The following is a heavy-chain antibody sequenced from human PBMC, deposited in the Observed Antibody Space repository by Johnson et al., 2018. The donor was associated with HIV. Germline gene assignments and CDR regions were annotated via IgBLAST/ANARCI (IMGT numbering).Heavy chain of an antibody. Sequence: QVQLVESGGGVVQHGRSLRLSCAASGFTFSSYAMHWVRQAPGKGLEWVAVISYDGSNKYYADSVKGRFTISRDNSKNTLYLQMNSLRAEDTALYYCAKGGIATRFFDIWGQGTMVTVSS. D-gene: IGHD6-6*01. CDR2: ISYDGSNK. CDR3: AKGGIATRFFDI. V-gene: IGHV3-30-3*01. CDR1: GFTFSSYA. J-gene: IGHJ3*02.